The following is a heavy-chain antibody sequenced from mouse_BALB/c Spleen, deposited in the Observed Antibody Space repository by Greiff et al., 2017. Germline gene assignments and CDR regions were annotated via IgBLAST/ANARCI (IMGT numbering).Heavy chain of an antibody. J-gene: IGHJ3*01. D-gene: IGHD2-3*01. V-gene: IGHV5-9-4*01. CDR3: ARGGLLRWFAY. CDR2: ISSGGSYT. CDR1: GFTFSSYA. Sequence: EVMLVESGGGLVKPGGSLKLSCAASGFTFSSYAMSWVRQSPEKRLEWVAEISSGGSYTYYPDTVTGRFTISRDNAKNTLYLEMSSLRSEDTAMYYCARGGLLRWFAYWGQGTLVTVSA.